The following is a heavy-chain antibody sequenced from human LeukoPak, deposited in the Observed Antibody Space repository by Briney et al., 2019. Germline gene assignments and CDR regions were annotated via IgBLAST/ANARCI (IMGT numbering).Heavy chain of an antibody. CDR3: TRVPRTAVAI. CDR2: TNPNSGET. Sequence: GASVKVSCKASGYNFITYDINWVRQATGQGLEWLGYTNPNSGETVYAQKFQGRVTLTTDTSISTAFVELSSLTSEDTGIYYCTRVPRTAVAIWGQGTMVTVSS. V-gene: IGHV1-8*01. J-gene: IGHJ3*02. CDR1: GYNFITYD. D-gene: IGHD6-19*01.